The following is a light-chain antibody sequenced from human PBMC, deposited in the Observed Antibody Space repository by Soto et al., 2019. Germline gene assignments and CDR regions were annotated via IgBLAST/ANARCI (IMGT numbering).Light chain of an antibody. V-gene: IGKV3-20*01. CDR2: GGS. Sequence: EIVLTQSPGTLSLSPGGRAALSCRASQSISADYLVWYQQKPGQAPRLLIYGGSSRATGIPDRFSGSGSGTDCTVTISRLARADVAVYYCQHSGSSVFTFGPGTKVDIK. J-gene: IGKJ3*01. CDR3: QHSGSSVFT. CDR1: QSISADY.